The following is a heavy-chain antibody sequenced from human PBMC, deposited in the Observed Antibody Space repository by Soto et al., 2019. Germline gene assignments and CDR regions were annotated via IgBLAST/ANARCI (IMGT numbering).Heavy chain of an antibody. CDR3: ARVGGDDFGXXXGFDY. Sequence: TLSLTCTVSGGSIRDYFWTWIRQPPGKGLEWIGYIYYSGRTNYNPSLKCRVSISVDTSKNHFSLQLRSVTAADTAVYYCARVGGDDFGXXXGFDYWGQGTLVXXXX. CDR2: IYYSGRT. V-gene: IGHV4-59*01. J-gene: IGHJ4*02. CDR1: GGSIRDYF. D-gene: IGHD2-21*02.